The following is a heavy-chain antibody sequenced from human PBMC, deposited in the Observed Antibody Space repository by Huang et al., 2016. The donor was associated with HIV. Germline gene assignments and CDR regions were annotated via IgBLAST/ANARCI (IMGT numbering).Heavy chain of an antibody. D-gene: IGHD2-8*02. CDR3: AKEGDTGAALGY. V-gene: IGHV3-53*01. CDR2: IYSGGTT. J-gene: IGHJ4*02. CDR1: GFTVSTNY. Sequence: EVQLVESGGGLIQPGGSLRLSCAASGFTVSTNYMTWVRQAPGKGLDGVSLIYSGGTTYYADSVKGRFTISRDDSENTLYLHMTSLRAGDTAVYYCAKEGDTGAALGYWGQGTLVTVS.